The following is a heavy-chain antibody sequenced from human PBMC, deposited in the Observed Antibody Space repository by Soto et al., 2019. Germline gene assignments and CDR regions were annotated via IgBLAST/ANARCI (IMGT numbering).Heavy chain of an antibody. V-gene: IGHV4-30-2*01. J-gene: IGHJ5*02. CDR3: ARTITIFGVGSRWFDP. Sequence: SVRYSVADGKSIGRGGCWSRKKQPPGKCLEWIGYIYHSGSTYYSPSLKSRVTISVDRSKNQFSLKLSSVTAADTAVYYCARTITIFGVGSRWFDPWGQATLVT. CDR1: DGKSIGRGGC. CDR2: IYHSGST. D-gene: IGHD3-3*01.